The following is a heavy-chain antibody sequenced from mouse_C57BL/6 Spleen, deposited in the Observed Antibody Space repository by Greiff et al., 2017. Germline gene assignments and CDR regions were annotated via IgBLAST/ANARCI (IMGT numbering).Heavy chain of an antibody. D-gene: IGHD1-1*01. CDR3: TVYYGSSSYWYFDV. V-gene: IGHV6-3*01. Sequence: DVQLVESGGGLVQPGGSMKLSCVASGFTFSNYWMNWVRQSPEKGLEWVAQIRLKSDNYATHYAESVKWRFTISSDDSKSSVYLQMNNLRAEDTGIYYCTVYYGSSSYWYFDVWGTGTTVTVSS. CDR2: IRLKSDNYAT. CDR1: GFTFSNYW. J-gene: IGHJ1*03.